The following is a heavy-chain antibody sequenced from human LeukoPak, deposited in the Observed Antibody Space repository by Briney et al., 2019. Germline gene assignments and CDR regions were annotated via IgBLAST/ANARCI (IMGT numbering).Heavy chain of an antibody. CDR3: ARVSGIAVAGYFDY. D-gene: IGHD6-19*01. CDR2: ISGSGGST. Sequence: PGGSLRLSCAATGFTSVNYAMSWVRQAPGKGLEWVSAISGSGGSTYYADSVKGRFTISRDNSKNTLHLQINSLRAGDTAIYYCARVSGIAVAGYFDYWGQGTLVTVSS. V-gene: IGHV3-23*01. J-gene: IGHJ4*02. CDR1: GFTSVNYA.